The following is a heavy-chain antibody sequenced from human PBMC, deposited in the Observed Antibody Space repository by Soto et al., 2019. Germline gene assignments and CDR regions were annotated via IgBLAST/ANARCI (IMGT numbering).Heavy chain of an antibody. D-gene: IGHD6-19*01. CDR2: ISHDGSNA. V-gene: IGHV3-30*18. CDR1: GFIFRSYG. J-gene: IGHJ4*02. CDR3: AKQGIEVAGTDYFDY. Sequence: GGSLRLSCAAAGFIFRSYGVHWVRQAPGKGLEWVAVISHDGSNAYYADAVNGRFTISRDNAKNTVYLQMNSLRAEDTAVYYCAKQGIEVAGTDYFDYWGQGALVTVSS.